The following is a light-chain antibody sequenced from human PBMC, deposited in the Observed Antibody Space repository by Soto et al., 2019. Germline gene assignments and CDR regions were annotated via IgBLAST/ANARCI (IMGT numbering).Light chain of an antibody. J-gene: IGLJ2*01. Sequence: QSVLTQPASVSGSPGQSITISCTGSSSDVGSYNLVSWYQQLPGEAPKLMIYEGSKRPSGVSNRFSGSKSGNTASLTISGLQAEDEADYYCCSYTSSSTVVFGGGTKVTVL. CDR2: EGS. V-gene: IGLV2-14*02. CDR1: SSDVGSYNL. CDR3: CSYTSSSTVV.